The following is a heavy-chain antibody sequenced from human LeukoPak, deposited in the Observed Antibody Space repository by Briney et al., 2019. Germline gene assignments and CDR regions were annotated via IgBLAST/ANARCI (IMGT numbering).Heavy chain of an antibody. CDR2: INPRGGST. Sequence: ASVKVSCKASGYTFTSYYMHWVRQAPGQGLEWMGIINPRGGSTDYAQNFQGRVTMTRDTSTSTVYMELSSLRSEDTAVYYCARRPIMGVSKPLDIWGQGTMVTVSS. J-gene: IGHJ3*02. CDR1: GYTFTSYY. D-gene: IGHD1-26*01. V-gene: IGHV1-46*01. CDR3: ARRPIMGVSKPLDI.